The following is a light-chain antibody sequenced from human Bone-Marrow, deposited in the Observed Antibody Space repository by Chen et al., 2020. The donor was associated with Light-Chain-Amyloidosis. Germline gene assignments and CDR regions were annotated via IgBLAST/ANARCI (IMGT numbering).Light chain of an antibody. CDR1: QTVSSNY. CDR3: QQYGTSPLT. J-gene: IGKJ4*01. CDR2: GSS. V-gene: IGKV3-20*01. Sequence: EIVLTQSPGTLSLSPGEGANLSCRASQTVSSNYLTWYQQKFGQAHRLLIYGSSSRATGIPDRFTGSGSGTDFPLTITRLEPEDFAMYYCQQYGTSPLTFGGGTKVEIK.